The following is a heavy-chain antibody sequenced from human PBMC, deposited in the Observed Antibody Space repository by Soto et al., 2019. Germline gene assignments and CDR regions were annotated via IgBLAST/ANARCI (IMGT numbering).Heavy chain of an antibody. V-gene: IGHV4-30-4*01. CDR1: GASIVNGDYY. D-gene: IGHD3-22*01. CDR3: ARAFDDSSGYYGGLGY. J-gene: IGHJ4*02. Sequence: SETLSLTCTVSGASIVNGDYYWSWIRQPPGKGLEWIGYIYYRGDTYYNPSLKSRLTISIDTPKNQISLTLSSVTAADTAVYYCARAFDDSSGYYGGLGYWGQGTLVTVSS. CDR2: IYYRGDT.